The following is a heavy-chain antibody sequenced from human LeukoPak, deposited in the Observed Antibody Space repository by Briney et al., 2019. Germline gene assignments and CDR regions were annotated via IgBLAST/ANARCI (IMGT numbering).Heavy chain of an antibody. CDR3: ARPTYGDYWDAFDV. J-gene: IGHJ3*01. CDR2: ISRSSSTI. D-gene: IGHD4-17*01. Sequence: GGSLRLSCAASGFTFSAFGMNWVRQAPGKGLEWVSYISRSSSTIFYADSVKGRFTISRDNAKNSLYLQMNSLRDDDTAVYYCARPTYGDYWDAFDVWGQGTMVTVSS. V-gene: IGHV3-48*02. CDR1: GFTFSAFG.